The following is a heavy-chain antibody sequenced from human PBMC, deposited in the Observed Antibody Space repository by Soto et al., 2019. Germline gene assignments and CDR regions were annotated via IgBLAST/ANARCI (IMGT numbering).Heavy chain of an antibody. CDR1: GGSISSSSYY. D-gene: IGHD6-13*01. Sequence: SETLSLTCTVSGGSISSSSYYWGWIRQPPGKGLEWIGSIYYSGSTYYNPSLKSRVTISVDTSKNQFSLKLSSVTAADTAVYYCARQIAQLVPFIWAYYFDYWGQGTLVTVSS. CDR3: ARQIAQLVPFIWAYYFDY. J-gene: IGHJ4*02. V-gene: IGHV4-39*01. CDR2: IYYSGST.